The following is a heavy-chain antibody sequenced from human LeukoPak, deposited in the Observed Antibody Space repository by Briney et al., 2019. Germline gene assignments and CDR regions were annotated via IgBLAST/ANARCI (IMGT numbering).Heavy chain of an antibody. V-gene: IGHV3-43*02. CDR3: AKERLWGSYRTNGIDY. Sequence: PGGSLRLSCAASGFTFDDYAMHWVRQAPGQGLEWVSPISGDGGSTYYADSVKGRFTISRDNSKNSLYLQMNSLRTEDTALYYCAKERLWGSYRTNGIDYWGQGTLVTVSS. D-gene: IGHD3-16*02. CDR1: GFTFDDYA. J-gene: IGHJ4*02. CDR2: ISGDGGST.